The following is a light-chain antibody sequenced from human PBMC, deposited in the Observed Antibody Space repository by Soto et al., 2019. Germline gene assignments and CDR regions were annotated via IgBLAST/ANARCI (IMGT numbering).Light chain of an antibody. V-gene: IGLV1-51*01. CDR1: ASNIGRNS. CDR3: GTWDNNTDV. J-gene: IGLJ1*01. Sequence: QSVLTQPPSVSAAPGQKVTISCSGSASNIGRNSLSWYRQFPGSSPMLVIYDNDKRPSGISARFSASKSDTSATLGITGLQTGDEADYYCGTWDNNTDVFGSGTKVTVL. CDR2: DND.